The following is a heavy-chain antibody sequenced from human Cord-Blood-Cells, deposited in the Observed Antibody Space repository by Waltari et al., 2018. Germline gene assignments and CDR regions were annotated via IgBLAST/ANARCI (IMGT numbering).Heavy chain of an antibody. CDR1: GGTFSSYA. CDR3: AREASLDFWSGYYSRVLDV. D-gene: IGHD3-3*01. CDR2: ISPVFGTA. Sequence: QVQLVQSGAEVKKPGSSVKVSCKASGGTFSSYAISWVRQAPGQGLEWMGGISPVFGTANYAQKFQGRVTITADESTSTAYMELSSLRSEDTAVYYCAREASLDFWSGYYSRVLDVWGQGTTVTVSS. V-gene: IGHV1-69*01. J-gene: IGHJ6*02.